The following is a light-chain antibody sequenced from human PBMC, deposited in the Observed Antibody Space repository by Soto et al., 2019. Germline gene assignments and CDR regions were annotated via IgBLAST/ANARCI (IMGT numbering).Light chain of an antibody. J-gene: IGKJ3*01. V-gene: IGKV1-5*03. Sequence: IQMTQSPSTLSASVGDRVTITCRASQYICSWLAWYQQKPGKAPKLLIYKASSLESGVPSRLSGSGSGTDFTLTNNSLQPEDFPTYYHQQYNTYSGTVGPGTKLEFK. CDR1: QYICSW. CDR3: QQYNTYSGT. CDR2: KAS.